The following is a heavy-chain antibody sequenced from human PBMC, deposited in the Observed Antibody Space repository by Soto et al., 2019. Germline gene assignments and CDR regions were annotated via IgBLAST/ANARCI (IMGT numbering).Heavy chain of an antibody. CDR3: AKDRAIFGGMDY. CDR2: ISGSGGST. Sequence: EVQLLESGGGLVQPGGSLRLSCAASGFTFSSYAMSWVRQAPGTGLEWVSAISGSGGSTYYADSVKGRFTISRDNSKNTLYLQMNSLRAEDTAVYYCAKDRAIFGGMDYWGQGTLVTVSS. V-gene: IGHV3-23*01. CDR1: GFTFSSYA. J-gene: IGHJ4*02. D-gene: IGHD3-3*01.